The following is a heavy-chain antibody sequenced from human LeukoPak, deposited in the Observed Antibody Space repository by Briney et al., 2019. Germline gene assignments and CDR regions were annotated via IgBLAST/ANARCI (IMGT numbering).Heavy chain of an antibody. D-gene: IGHD5-24*01. CDR1: GYSISSGYY. Sequence: PSETLSLTCAVSGYSISSGYYWGWIRQPPRKGQEWIGSIYHSGSTYYNPSLKSRVTISVDTSKNQFSLKLSSVTAEDTAVYYCARLGGDGYNRDFDYWGQGTLVTVSS. V-gene: IGHV4-38-2*01. CDR2: IYHSGST. CDR3: ARLGGDGYNRDFDY. J-gene: IGHJ4*02.